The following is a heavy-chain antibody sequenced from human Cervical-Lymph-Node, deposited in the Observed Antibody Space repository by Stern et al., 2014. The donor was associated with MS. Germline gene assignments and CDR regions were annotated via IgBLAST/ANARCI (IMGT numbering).Heavy chain of an antibody. CDR2: ITNVGST. V-gene: IGHV3-53*01. J-gene: IGHJ4*02. CDR1: GFTVGRDY. Sequence: EEKLLEFGGGVIQPGGSLRLSCTASGFTVGRDYMTWVRQAPGTGLEWVSLITNVGSTFYTDSVKGRFTISRDDSKNTVYLHMTSLRAEDTAMYYCARDTSSPERSDWWGQGTLVTVSS. CDR3: ARDTSSPERSDW. D-gene: IGHD1-1*01.